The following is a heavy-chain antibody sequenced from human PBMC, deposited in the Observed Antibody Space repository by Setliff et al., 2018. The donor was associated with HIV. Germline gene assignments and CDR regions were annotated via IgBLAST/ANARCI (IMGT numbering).Heavy chain of an antibody. J-gene: IGHJ6*03. V-gene: IGHV1-69*06. Sequence: SVKVSCKASGGTFSSYAISWVRQAPGQGLEWMGRITPMFGTANYAQKFQGRVTITADKSTSTAYMELRSLRSEDTAVYYCARDKDAIYYGSGSFFYYYYMDVWGKGTTVTVSS. CDR2: ITPMFGTA. CDR1: GGTFSSYA. CDR3: ARDKDAIYYGSGSFFYYYYMDV. D-gene: IGHD3-10*01.